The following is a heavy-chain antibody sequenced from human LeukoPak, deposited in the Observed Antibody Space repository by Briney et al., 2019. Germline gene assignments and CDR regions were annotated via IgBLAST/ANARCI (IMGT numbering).Heavy chain of an antibody. Sequence: SETLSLTCAVYGGSFSGYYWSWIRQPPGKGLEWIGEINHSGSTNYNPSLKSRVTISVDTSKNQFSLKLSSVTAEDTAVYYCARDLRGYYDSSGYPHAFDIWGQGTMVTVSS. D-gene: IGHD3-22*01. V-gene: IGHV4-34*01. J-gene: IGHJ3*02. CDR3: ARDLRGYYDSSGYPHAFDI. CDR2: INHSGST. CDR1: GGSFSGYY.